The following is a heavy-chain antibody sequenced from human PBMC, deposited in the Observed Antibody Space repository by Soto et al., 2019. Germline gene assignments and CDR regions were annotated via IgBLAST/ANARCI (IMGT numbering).Heavy chain of an antibody. J-gene: IGHJ4*02. Sequence: SGPTLVNPTHTLTLTCTFSGFSLSTSGMCVSWIRQPPGKALEWLALIDWDDDKYYSTSLKTRLTISKDTSKNQVVLTMTNMDPVDTATYYCARVSKVGAHYGYWGQGTLVTVSS. V-gene: IGHV2-70*01. CDR3: ARVSKVGAHYGY. D-gene: IGHD1-26*01. CDR1: GFSLSTSGMC. CDR2: IDWDDDK.